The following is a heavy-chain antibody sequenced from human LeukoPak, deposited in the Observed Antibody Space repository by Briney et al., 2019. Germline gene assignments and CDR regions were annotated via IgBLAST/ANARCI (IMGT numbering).Heavy chain of an antibody. CDR1: GFTFSSYA. D-gene: IGHD3-22*01. Sequence: GGSLRLSSAASGFTFSSYAMSWVRQAPGKGLEWVSAISGSGGSTYYADSVKGRFTISRDNSKNTLYLQMNSLRAEDTAVYYCAKHIDITMIVVVIPDDAFDIWGQGTMVTVSS. CDR3: AKHIDITMIVVVIPDDAFDI. CDR2: ISGSGGST. J-gene: IGHJ3*02. V-gene: IGHV3-23*01.